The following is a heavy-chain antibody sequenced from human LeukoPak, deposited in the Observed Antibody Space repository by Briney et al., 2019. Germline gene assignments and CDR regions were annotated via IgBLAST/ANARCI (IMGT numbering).Heavy chain of an antibody. Sequence: SGGSLRLSCTASGFTFGDYAMSWVRQAPGKGLEWVGFIRSKAYGGTTEYAASVKGRLTISRDDSKSIAYLQMNSLKTEDTALYYCSRNYYGDSGGLFDYWGKGTLVTVSS. J-gene: IGHJ4*02. V-gene: IGHV3-49*04. CDR1: GFTFGDYA. D-gene: IGHD4-17*01. CDR3: SRNYYGDSGGLFDY. CDR2: IRSKAYGGTT.